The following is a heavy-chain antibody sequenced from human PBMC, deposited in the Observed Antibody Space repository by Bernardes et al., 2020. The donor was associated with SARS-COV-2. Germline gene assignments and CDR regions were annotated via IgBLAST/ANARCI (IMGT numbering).Heavy chain of an antibody. CDR1: GFTFSSYG. Sequence: GGSLRLSCAASGFTFSSYGMHWVRQAPGKGLEWVAVISYDGSNKYYADSVKGRFTISRDNSKNTLYLQMNSLRAEDTAVYYCAKDRVAARYNWFDPWGQGTLVTVSS. J-gene: IGHJ5*02. CDR3: AKDRVAARYNWFDP. D-gene: IGHD6-6*01. V-gene: IGHV3-30*18. CDR2: ISYDGSNK.